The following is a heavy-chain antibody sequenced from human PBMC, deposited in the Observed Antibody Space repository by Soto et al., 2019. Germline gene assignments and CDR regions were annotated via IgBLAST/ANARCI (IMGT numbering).Heavy chain of an antibody. CDR1: GFTFSSYD. Sequence: GGSLRLSCAASGFTFSSYDMHWVRQATGKGLEWVSAIGTAGDTYYPGSVKGRFTISRENAKNSLYLQMNSLRAEDTAVYYCARMWCNDFETNCYYYYGMDVWGQGTTVTVSS. CDR3: ARMWCNDFETNCYYYYGMDV. CDR2: IGTAGDT. V-gene: IGHV3-13*01. J-gene: IGHJ6*02. D-gene: IGHD2-8*02.